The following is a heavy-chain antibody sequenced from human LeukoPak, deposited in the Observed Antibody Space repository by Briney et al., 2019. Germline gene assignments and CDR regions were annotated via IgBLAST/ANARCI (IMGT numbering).Heavy chain of an antibody. CDR2: ISGSGSNI. D-gene: IGHD5-24*01. Sequence: PGGSLRLSCAASGFTFSSYWMSWVRQAPGKGLEWVSGISGSGSNIYYLDSVKGRFTISRDNSRNTLYLQMISLRGDDTALYYCARRRDGSNSGAFDIWGQGTMVTVFS. J-gene: IGHJ3*02. CDR3: ARRRDGSNSGAFDI. CDR1: GFTFSSYW. V-gene: IGHV3-23*01.